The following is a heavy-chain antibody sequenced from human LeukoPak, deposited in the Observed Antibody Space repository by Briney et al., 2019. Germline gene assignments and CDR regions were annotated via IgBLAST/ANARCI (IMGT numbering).Heavy chain of an antibody. CDR2: IIPIFGTA. V-gene: IGHV1-69*06. CDR3: ARDRGSGSYDNWFDP. CDR1: GGTFSSYA. D-gene: IGHD3-10*01. Sequence: ASVKVSCEASGGTFSSYAISWVRQAPGQGLEWMGGIIPIFGTANYAQKFQGRVTITADKSTSTAYMELSSLRSEDTAVYYCARDRGSGSYDNWFDPWGQGTLVTVSS. J-gene: IGHJ5*02.